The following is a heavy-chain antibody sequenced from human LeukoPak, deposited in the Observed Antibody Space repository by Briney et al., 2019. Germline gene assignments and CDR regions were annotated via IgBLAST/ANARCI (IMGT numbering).Heavy chain of an antibody. D-gene: IGHD5-18*01. CDR3: ARGLGVDTAMVTTAGWFDP. CDR2: INHSGST. Sequence: SETLSLTCTVSGGSISSYYWSWIRQPPGKGLEWIGEINHSGSTNYNPSLKSRVTISVDTSKNQFSLKLSSVTAADTAVYYCARGLGVDTAMVTTAGWFDPWGQGTLVTVSS. V-gene: IGHV4-34*01. CDR1: GGSISSYY. J-gene: IGHJ5*02.